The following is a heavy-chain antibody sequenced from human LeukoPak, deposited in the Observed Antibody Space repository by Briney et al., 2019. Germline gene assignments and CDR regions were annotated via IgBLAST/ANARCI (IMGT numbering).Heavy chain of an antibody. J-gene: IGHJ4*02. CDR2: LSGSGGGT. D-gene: IGHD3-10*01. Sequence: QTGGSLRLSCAVSGITLSNYGMSWVRQAPGKGLEWVAGLSGSGGGTNYADSVQGRFTISRDNPKNTLYLQMNSLRAEDTAVYFCAKRGVVIRVFLVGFRKEAYYLDSWGQGALVTVSS. CDR1: GITLSNYG. CDR3: AKRGVVIRVFLVGFRKEAYYLDS. V-gene: IGHV3-23*01.